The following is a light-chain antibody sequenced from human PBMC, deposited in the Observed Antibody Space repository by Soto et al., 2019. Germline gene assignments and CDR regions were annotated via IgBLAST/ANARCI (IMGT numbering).Light chain of an antibody. CDR2: GES. J-gene: IGKJ3*01. V-gene: IGKV3-20*01. CDR1: QSINSRY. CDR3: QQFGSSPGFT. Sequence: EIVWTQSPGTLSLSPGERATLSCRARQSINSRYLAWYQQKPGQAPRLLIYGESSRATGIPDRFSGSGSGPDLTLTISRLEPEEFAVYECQQFGSSPGFTFGPGTIGDSK.